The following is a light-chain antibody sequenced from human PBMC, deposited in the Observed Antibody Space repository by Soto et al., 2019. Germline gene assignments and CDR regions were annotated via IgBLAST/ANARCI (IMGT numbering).Light chain of an antibody. Sequence: QSALTQPPSASGSPGQSLTISCTGTSSDVGFYNFVSWYQQRPGKAPKLVIYEVTKRPSGLPDRFSGSKSGSTASLTVSGLQADDEADYYCASYAGTRLFVFGSGTKV. CDR2: EVT. CDR1: SSDVGFYNF. V-gene: IGLV2-8*01. CDR3: ASYAGTRLFV. J-gene: IGLJ1*01.